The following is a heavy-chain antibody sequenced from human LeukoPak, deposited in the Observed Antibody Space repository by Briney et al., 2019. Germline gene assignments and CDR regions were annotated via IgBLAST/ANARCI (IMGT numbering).Heavy chain of an antibody. V-gene: IGHV4-59*01. Sequence: SETLSLTCTVSGVTISGYYWSWIRQPPGKGLEWIGDIFYSGSTKYNPSPKSRVTISVDTSKNQFSLKLSSVTAADTAVYYCAGGEWDLLFDYWGQGTLVTVSS. CDR2: IFYSGST. CDR1: GVTISGYY. CDR3: AGGEWDLLFDY. J-gene: IGHJ4*02. D-gene: IGHD1-26*01.